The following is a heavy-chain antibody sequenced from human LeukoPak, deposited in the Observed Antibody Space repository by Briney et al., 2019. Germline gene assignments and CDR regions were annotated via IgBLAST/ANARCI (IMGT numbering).Heavy chain of an antibody. CDR3: ARLGEIRHWLVRPYYYYGMDV. D-gene: IGHD6-19*01. V-gene: IGHV3-21*01. CDR1: GFTFSSYS. Sequence: GGSLRLSCAASGFTFSSYSMNWVRQAPGKGLEWVSSISSSSSYIYYADSVKGRFTISRDNAKNSLYLQMNSLRAEDTAVYYCARLGEIRHWLVRPYYYYGMDVWGQGTTVAVSS. J-gene: IGHJ6*02. CDR2: ISSSSSYI.